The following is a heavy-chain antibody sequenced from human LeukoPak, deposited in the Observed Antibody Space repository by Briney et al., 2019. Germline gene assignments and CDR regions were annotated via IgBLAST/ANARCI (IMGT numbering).Heavy chain of an antibody. CDR1: GGTFSSYA. CDR2: IIPIFGTA. Sequence: ASVKVSCKASGGTFSSYAISWVRQAPGQGLEWMGRIIPIFGTANYAQKFQGRVTTTADKSTSTAYMELSSLRSEDTAVYYCARDRPDILTGYYKNHYYYYYMDVWGKGTTVTVSS. V-gene: IGHV1-69*06. J-gene: IGHJ6*03. D-gene: IGHD3-9*01. CDR3: ARDRPDILTGYYKNHYYYYYMDV.